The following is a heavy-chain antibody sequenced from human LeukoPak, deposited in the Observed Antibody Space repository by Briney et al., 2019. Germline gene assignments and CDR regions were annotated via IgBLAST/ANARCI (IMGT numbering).Heavy chain of an antibody. J-gene: IGHJ4*02. D-gene: IGHD3-22*01. Sequence: SETLSLTCTVSGGSISSSSYYWGWIRQPPGKGLEWIGSIYYSGSTYYNPSLKSRVTISVDTSKNQFSLKLSSVTAADTAVYYCASLRTMYYCDSSGKRAYWGQGTLVTVSS. CDR3: ASLRTMYYCDSSGKRAY. CDR1: GGSISSSSYY. CDR2: IYYSGST. V-gene: IGHV4-39*01.